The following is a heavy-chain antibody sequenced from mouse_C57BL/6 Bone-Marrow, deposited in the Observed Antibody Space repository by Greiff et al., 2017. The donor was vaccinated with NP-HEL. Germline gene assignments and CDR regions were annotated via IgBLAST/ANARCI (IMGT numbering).Heavy chain of an antibody. CDR1: GYTFTSYG. J-gene: IGHJ2*01. Sequence: EVKLQESGAELVRPGSSVKMSCKTSGYTFTSYGINWVKQRPGQGLEWIGYIYIGNGYTEYNEKFKGKATLTSDTSSSTAYMQLSSLTSEDSAIYFCARSRWDDYDGYFDYWGQGTTLTVSS. CDR2: IYIGNGYT. CDR3: ARSRWDDYDGYFDY. V-gene: IGHV1-58*01. D-gene: IGHD2-4*01.